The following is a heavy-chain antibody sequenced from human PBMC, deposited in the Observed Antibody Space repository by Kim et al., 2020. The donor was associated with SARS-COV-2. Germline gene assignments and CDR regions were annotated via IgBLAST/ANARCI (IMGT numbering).Heavy chain of an antibody. J-gene: IGHJ4*02. CDR2: SDPHDSDT. D-gene: IGHD3-10*01. CDR1: GYSFTSDW. Sequence: GESLKISCKGSGYSFTSDWIGWVRQMPGKGLEWMGISDPHDSDTRYSPSFQGQVTISADKSISTAYLHWGSLKASDTAMYYCARQRGNNRFADYWGQGTLVTVSS. CDR3: ARQRGNNRFADY. V-gene: IGHV5-51*01.